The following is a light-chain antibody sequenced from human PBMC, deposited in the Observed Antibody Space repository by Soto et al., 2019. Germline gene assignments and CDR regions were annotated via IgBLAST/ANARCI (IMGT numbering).Light chain of an antibody. CDR3: SSYTSRSTRYA. CDR1: SRDFGGYNY. Sequence: QSVLTQPASVSGSPGQSITISCTGTSRDFGGYNYVSWYQQHPGKAPKLMIYDVSNRPSGVSNRFSGSKSGNTASLTISGLQAENEADYYCSSYTSRSTRYAFGPGTKVTV. J-gene: IGLJ1*01. CDR2: DVS. V-gene: IGLV2-14*01.